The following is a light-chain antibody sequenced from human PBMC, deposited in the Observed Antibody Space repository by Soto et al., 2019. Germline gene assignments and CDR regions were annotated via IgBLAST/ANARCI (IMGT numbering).Light chain of an antibody. J-gene: IGKJ1*01. Sequence: DIQMTQSPFTLSASXGDRVTITCRASQTFGRWLAWYQQKPGKAPKLLIYQASNLESGVPSRLSGSGSGTEFTLTISSLQPDDFATYYCQQYNSYLWTFGQGTKVDIK. CDR2: QAS. CDR1: QTFGRW. CDR3: QQYNSYLWT. V-gene: IGKV1-5*03.